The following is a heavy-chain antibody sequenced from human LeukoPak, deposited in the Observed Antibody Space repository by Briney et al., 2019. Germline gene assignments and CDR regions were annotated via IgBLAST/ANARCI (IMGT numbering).Heavy chain of an antibody. CDR3: ASPSLRPAADTHYYYGMDV. CDR2: IYYSGST. V-gene: IGHV4-39*01. CDR1: GGSISSSSYY. J-gene: IGHJ6*02. Sequence: SETLSLTCTVSGGSISSSSYYWGWIRQPPGKGLEWIGSIYYSGSTYYNPSLKSRVTISVDTSKNQFSLKLSSVTAADTAVYYCASPSLRPAADTHYYYGMDVWGQGTTVTVSS. D-gene: IGHD6-13*01.